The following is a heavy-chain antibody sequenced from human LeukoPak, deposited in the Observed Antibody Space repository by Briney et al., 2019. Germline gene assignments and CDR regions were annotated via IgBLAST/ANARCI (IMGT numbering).Heavy chain of an antibody. V-gene: IGHV3-7*05. J-gene: IGHJ4*02. CDR3: AREAGIPPNTQQWPTSVDY. D-gene: IGHD5-18*01. CDR2: INQDGSEK. Sequence: GGSLILSCVASGFTFSNSWMSWVRQAPGKGLEWMANINQDGSEKYYVDSVKGRFTISRDNAKNSLYLQMNSLRAEDTAVYYCAREAGIPPNTQQWPTSVDYWGQGTLVTVSS. CDR1: GFTFSNSW.